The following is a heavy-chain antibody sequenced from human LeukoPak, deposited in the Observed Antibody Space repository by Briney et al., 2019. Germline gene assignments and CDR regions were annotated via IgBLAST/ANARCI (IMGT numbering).Heavy chain of an antibody. J-gene: IGHJ5*02. D-gene: IGHD6-6*01. V-gene: IGHV1-18*01. CDR1: GYTFTSYG. CDR3: ARDMETYSGSSPWFDP. CDR2: ISAYNGNT. Sequence: ASVKVSCKASGYTFTSYGISWVRQAPGQGLEWMGWISAYNGNTNYAQKLQGRVTMTTDTSTSTAYMELRSLRSDDTAVYYCARDMETYSGSSPWFDPWGQGTLVTVSS.